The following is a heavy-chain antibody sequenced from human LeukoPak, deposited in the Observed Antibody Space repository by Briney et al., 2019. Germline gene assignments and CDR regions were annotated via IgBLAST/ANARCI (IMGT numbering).Heavy chain of an antibody. J-gene: IGHJ1*01. CDR2: IYYSGST. CDR1: GGSISSSGYY. CDR3: ARRRYYDGSGYLE. V-gene: IGHV4-39*01. Sequence: SETLSLTCTVSGGSISSSGYYWGWIRQPPGKGLEWIASIYYSGSTYYNPSLKSRVTMSVDPSNNQFSLNLRSVTAADTAVYYCARRRYYDGSGYLEWGQGTLLSVSS. D-gene: IGHD3-22*01.